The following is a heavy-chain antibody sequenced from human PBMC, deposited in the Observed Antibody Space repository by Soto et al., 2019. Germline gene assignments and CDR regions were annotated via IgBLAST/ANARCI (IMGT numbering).Heavy chain of an antibody. Sequence: PGGSLRLSCAASGFTCSSYSMNWVRQAPGKGLEWVSSISSSSSYIYYADSVKGRFTISRDNAKNSLYLQMNSLRAEDTAVYYCAREQYNWNLAGYGMDVCGQGTTVTVSS. CDR2: ISSSSSYI. CDR3: AREQYNWNLAGYGMDV. CDR1: GFTCSSYS. V-gene: IGHV3-21*01. D-gene: IGHD1-7*01. J-gene: IGHJ6*02.